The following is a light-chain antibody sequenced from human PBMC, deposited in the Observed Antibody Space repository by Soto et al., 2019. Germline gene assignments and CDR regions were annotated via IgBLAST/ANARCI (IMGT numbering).Light chain of an antibody. V-gene: IGKV3-15*01. Sequence: ETLMTQYPATLSGSPGERAILSCRASQSVSFNFGWYQQKPGHAPRLLMYGASTRSTGIAAMFSGSGSGTEFTLIISSLQSEDFAVYYCQQYNNWPRTLGQGTKVEIK. CDR2: GAS. CDR1: QSVSFN. CDR3: QQYNNWPRT. J-gene: IGKJ1*01.